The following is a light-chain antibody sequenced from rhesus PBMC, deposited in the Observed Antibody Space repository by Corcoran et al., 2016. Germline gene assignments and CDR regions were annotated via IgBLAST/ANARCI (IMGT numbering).Light chain of an antibody. CDR3: SSYASSGTFI. J-gene: IGLJ1*01. CDR2: EVS. V-gene: IGLV2-13*03. Sequence: QAAPTQSPSMSGSPGQSVTISCTGTSSDIGGYNRVSWYQQHPGKAPKLMIYEVSKRPSGVYDRFSVSKSANPASLSIAGHQTEDGAYYSCSSYASSGTFIFGSGTRLTVL. CDR1: SSDIGGYNR.